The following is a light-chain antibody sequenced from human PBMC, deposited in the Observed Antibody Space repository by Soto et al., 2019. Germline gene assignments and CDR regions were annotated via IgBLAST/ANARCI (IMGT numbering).Light chain of an antibody. CDR1: SSDVGGYNY. J-gene: IGLJ2*01. V-gene: IGLV2-8*01. Sequence: QSALTQPPSASGSPGQSVTISCTGTSSDVGGYNYVAWYQQHPGKAPKLMIYEVSKRPSGVPDRFSGSKSGNTASLTVSGLQDEEEDDYYCSSYAGSNNLVVFGGGTKLTVL. CDR3: SSYAGSNNLVV. CDR2: EVS.